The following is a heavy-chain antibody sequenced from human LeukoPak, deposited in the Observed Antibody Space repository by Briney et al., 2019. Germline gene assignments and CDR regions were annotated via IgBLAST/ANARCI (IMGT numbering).Heavy chain of an antibody. J-gene: IGHJ4*02. CDR1: GFTFSSYS. D-gene: IGHD6-13*01. V-gene: IGHV3-23*01. CDR2: ISGSGGTT. Sequence: AGGSLRLSCAASGFTFSSYSMNWVRQAPGKGLEWVSAISGSGGTTYYADPVKGRFTFSRDNSKNTLYLQMNSLRAEDTAVYYCARFSGGWYAGYDYWGQGTLVTVSS. CDR3: ARFSGGWYAGYDY.